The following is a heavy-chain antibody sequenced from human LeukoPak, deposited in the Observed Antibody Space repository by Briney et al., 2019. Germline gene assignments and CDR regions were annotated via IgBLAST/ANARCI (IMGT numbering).Heavy chain of an antibody. CDR2: INHSGST. Sequence: PSETLSLTCAVYGGSFSGYYWSWIRQPPGKGREWIGEINHSGSTNYNPSLKSRVTISVDTSKNQFSLKLSSVTAADTAVYYCASPGYCSGGSCRKPFDYWGQGTLVTVSS. J-gene: IGHJ4*02. V-gene: IGHV4-34*01. CDR1: GGSFSGYY. D-gene: IGHD2-15*01. CDR3: ASPGYCSGGSCRKPFDY.